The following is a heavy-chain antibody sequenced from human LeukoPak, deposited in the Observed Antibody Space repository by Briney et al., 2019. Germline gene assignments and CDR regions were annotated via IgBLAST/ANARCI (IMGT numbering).Heavy chain of an antibody. D-gene: IGHD1-26*01. Sequence: PSETLSLTCTVSGGSISSSYWSWIRQPPGKGLEWIGYIYYTGNTNYNPSLKSRVTISVDTSKNQFSLKLSSVTAADSAVYYCARHREYSGAIFDCWGQGTLVTVSS. CDR2: IYYTGNT. J-gene: IGHJ4*02. V-gene: IGHV4-59*08. CDR3: ARHREYSGAIFDC. CDR1: GGSISSSY.